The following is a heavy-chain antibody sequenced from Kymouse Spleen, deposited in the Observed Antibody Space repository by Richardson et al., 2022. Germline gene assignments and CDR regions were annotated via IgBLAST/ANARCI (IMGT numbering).Heavy chain of an antibody. Sequence: EVQLVESGGGLVKPGGSLRLSCAASGFTFSNAWMSWVRQAPGKGLEWVGRIKSKTDGGTTDYAAPVKGRFTISRDDSKNTLYLQMNSLKTEDTAVYYCTTGPRWLRWSYFDYWGQGTLVTVSS. CDR2: IKSKTDGGTT. CDR3: TTGPRWLRWSYFDY. D-gene: IGHD5-12*01. V-gene: IGHV3-15*01. CDR1: GFTFSNAW. J-gene: IGHJ4*02.